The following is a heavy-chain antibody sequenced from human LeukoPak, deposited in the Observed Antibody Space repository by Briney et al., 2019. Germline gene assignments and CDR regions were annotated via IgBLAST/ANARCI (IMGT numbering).Heavy chain of an antibody. V-gene: IGHV4-39*01. CDR1: GGSISSNSYY. CDR3: ARRPRVRITFGGVYFDY. D-gene: IGHD3-16*01. J-gene: IGHJ4*02. Sequence: SETLSLTCTVSGGSISSNSYYWGWIRQPPGKGLEWIGSIYYSGSTYYNPSLKSRVTISVDTSKNQFSLRLSSVTAADTAVYYCARRPRVRITFGGVYFDYWGQGTLVTVSS. CDR2: IYYSGST.